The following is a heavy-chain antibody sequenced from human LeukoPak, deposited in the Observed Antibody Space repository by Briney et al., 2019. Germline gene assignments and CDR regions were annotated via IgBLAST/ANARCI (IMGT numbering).Heavy chain of an antibody. D-gene: IGHD5-12*01. V-gene: IGHV4-61*02. CDR3: ARATYSGYDWDFDY. J-gene: IGHJ4*02. Sequence: SETLSLTCTVSGGSISSGSYYWSWIRQPAGKGLEWIGRIYTSGSTNYNPSLNSRVTMSVDTSKNQFSLKLSSVTAADTAVYYCARATYSGYDWDFDYWGQGTLVTVSS. CDR2: IYTSGST. CDR1: GGSISSGSYY.